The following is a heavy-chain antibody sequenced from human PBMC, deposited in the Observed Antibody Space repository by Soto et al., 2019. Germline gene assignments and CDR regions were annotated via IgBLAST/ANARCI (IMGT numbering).Heavy chain of an antibody. V-gene: IGHV3-30-3*01. Sequence: QVQLVESGGGVVQPGGSLRLSCAASGFTFSTHAMHWVRQAPGKGLEWVAVISYDGSNKYYADSVKGRFTISGDSSKNTLYLQMNSLRVEDTAVYYCARDSDPRMVREVITDDFDYWGQGTLVTVSA. D-gene: IGHD3-10*01. CDR2: ISYDGSNK. J-gene: IGHJ4*02. CDR3: ARDSDPRMVREVITDDFDY. CDR1: GFTFSTHA.